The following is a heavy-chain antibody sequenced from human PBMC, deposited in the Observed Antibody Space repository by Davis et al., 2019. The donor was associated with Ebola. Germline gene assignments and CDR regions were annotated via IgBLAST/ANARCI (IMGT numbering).Heavy chain of an antibody. V-gene: IGHV3-30*03. D-gene: IGHD3-16*02. CDR2: ISYDGSNK. Sequence: GESLKISCAASGFTFSSYGMHWVRQAPGKGLEWVAVISYDGSNKYYADSVKGRFTISRDNSKNTLYLQMNSLGPEDTAVYYCATPRGYDYVWGSYRLDYWGQGTLVTVSS. CDR1: GFTFSSYG. J-gene: IGHJ4*02. CDR3: ATPRGYDYVWGSYRLDY.